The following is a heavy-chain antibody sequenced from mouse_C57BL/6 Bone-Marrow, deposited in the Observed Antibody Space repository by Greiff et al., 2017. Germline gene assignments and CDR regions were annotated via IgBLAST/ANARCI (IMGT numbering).Heavy chain of an antibody. CDR3: ASEVPGVATDY. Sequence: QVQLQQPGAELVKPGASVKMSCKASGYTFTSYWMTWVKQRPGQGLEWIGDIYPGSGSTNYNEKFKSKATLTVDTSSSTAYMQLSSLTSEDSAVYYCASEVPGVATDYWGQGTTLTVSS. D-gene: IGHD1-1*01. CDR1: GYTFTSYW. CDR2: IYPGSGST. V-gene: IGHV1-55*01. J-gene: IGHJ2*01.